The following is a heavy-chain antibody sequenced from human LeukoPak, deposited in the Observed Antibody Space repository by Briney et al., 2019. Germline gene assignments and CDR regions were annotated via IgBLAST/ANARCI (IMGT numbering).Heavy chain of an antibody. V-gene: IGHV3-21*05. CDR1: GFTFSSYA. CDR2: ISVSSRNVI. Sequence: PGRSLRLSCAASGFTFSSYAMHWVRQAPGKGLEWLSYISVSSRNVIDYADSVKGRFTISRDDAKNSLYLQMNSLRAEDTAVYFCARDFGPRLYAFDVWGQGTMTTVSS. J-gene: IGHJ3*01. D-gene: IGHD3-16*01. CDR3: ARDFGPRLYAFDV.